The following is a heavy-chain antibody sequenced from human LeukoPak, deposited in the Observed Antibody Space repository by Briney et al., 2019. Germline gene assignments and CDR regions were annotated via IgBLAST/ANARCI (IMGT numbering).Heavy chain of an antibody. Sequence: GGSLRLSCAASGFTFNTYDMHWVRQAPGKGLEWVAVISYDGGIKYYADSVKGRFAISRDNSKNTLNLQMNSLGAEDTALYYCATKYYDFSTVKYWGGYDYWGQRTLVSVSS. CDR1: GFTFNTYD. J-gene: IGHJ4*02. CDR3: ATKYYDFSTVKYWGGYDY. D-gene: IGHD3-9*01. V-gene: IGHV3-30*09. CDR2: ISYDGGIK.